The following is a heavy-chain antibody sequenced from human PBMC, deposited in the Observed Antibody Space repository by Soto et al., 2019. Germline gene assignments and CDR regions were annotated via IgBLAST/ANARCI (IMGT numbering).Heavy chain of an antibody. CDR2: IIPIFGTT. CDR1: EDSFSSYG. D-gene: IGHD6-19*01. CDR3: ARVFPDGWVEPGGVRGYLDT. J-gene: IGHJ4*02. Sequence: QVQLVQSGAEVKEPGSALKVSCKAPEDSFSSYGISGWRQAPGQGLEWMGGIIPIFGTTNYAEKFQGRVTITADESTNTAYMELSSLRSEDTALYYCARVFPDGWVEPGGVRGYLDTWGRGTLVTVSS. V-gene: IGHV1-69*01.